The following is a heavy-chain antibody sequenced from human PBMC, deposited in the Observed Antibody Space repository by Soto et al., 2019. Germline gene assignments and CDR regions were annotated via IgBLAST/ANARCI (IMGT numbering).Heavy chain of an antibody. CDR3: AKGARTVTTHY. V-gene: IGHV3-23*01. Sequence: VGSHRHPSTASGFTCVHYAMRWVRQSPGKGLEWVAFMTGDGDSTHYADSVKGRFTISRDNSKNTLYLQMNSLRAEDTAVYYCAKGARTVTTHYWGQGTLVTVSS. D-gene: IGHD4-4*01. J-gene: IGHJ4*02. CDR2: MTGDGDST. CDR1: GFTCVHYA.